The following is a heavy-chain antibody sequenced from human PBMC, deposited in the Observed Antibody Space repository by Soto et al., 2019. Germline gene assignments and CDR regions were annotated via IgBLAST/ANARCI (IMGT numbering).Heavy chain of an antibody. Sequence: GVSLRLSCAGSGFTFSTYAMSCVSQAPGKGLDWVSDIIDSGGSSYYADSVKGRFTISRDNSKSTLYLQMISLRAEVTVLYYCAKGRSYYYYYGVDVWGQGTTVTVSS. V-gene: IGHV3-23*01. CDR2: IIDSGGSS. CDR1: GFTFSTYA. J-gene: IGHJ6*02. CDR3: AKGRSYYYYYGVDV.